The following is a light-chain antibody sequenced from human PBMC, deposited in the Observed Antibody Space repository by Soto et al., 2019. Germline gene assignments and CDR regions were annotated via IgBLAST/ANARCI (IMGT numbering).Light chain of an antibody. Sequence: QSALTQSPSASGSPGQSVTISCTGTSSDIGGYNSVSWYQQHPGKAPKVMIYDVTQRPSGVPDRFSGSKSGNTASLTVSALQAEDEVVYYCSSFTYVNNLVLGTGTKATVL. J-gene: IGLJ1*01. CDR1: SSDIGGYNS. CDR3: SSFTYVNNLV. V-gene: IGLV2-8*01. CDR2: DVT.